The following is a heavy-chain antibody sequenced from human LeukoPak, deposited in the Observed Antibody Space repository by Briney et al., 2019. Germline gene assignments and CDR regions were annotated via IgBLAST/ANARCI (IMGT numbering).Heavy chain of an antibody. CDR3: AAMGTYYYDSSGFP. Sequence: GGSLRLSCAASGFTFTSSAMQWVRQARGQRLEWIGWIVVGSGNTNYAQKFQERVTITRDMSTSTAYMELSSLRSEDTAVYYCAAMGTYYYDSSGFPWGQGTLVTVSS. D-gene: IGHD3-22*01. CDR2: IVVGSGNT. CDR1: GFTFTSSA. V-gene: IGHV1-58*02. J-gene: IGHJ5*02.